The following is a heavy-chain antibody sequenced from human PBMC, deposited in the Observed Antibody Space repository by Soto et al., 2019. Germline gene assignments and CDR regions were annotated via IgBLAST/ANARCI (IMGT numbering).Heavy chain of an antibody. CDR1: GFTFSTYW. CDR3: ARSRLHLDY. V-gene: IGHV3-74*01. CDR2: INSDGIST. D-gene: IGHD4-4*01. Sequence: GGSLSLSCAASGFTFSTYWMYWVRQAPGKGLVWVSRINSDGISTSYADSVKGRFTISRDNAKNTLYLQMNSLRAEDTAVYYCARSRLHLDYWGQGTLVTVSS. J-gene: IGHJ4*02.